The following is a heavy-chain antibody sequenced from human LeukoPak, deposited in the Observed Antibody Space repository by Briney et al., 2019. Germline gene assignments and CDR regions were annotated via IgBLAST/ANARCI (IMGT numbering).Heavy chain of an antibody. CDR2: IYYSGST. D-gene: IGHD6-19*01. J-gene: IGHJ5*02. CDR1: GGPISSGGYY. CDR3: ARGMVAVADTNWFDP. V-gene: IGHV4-31*03. Sequence: SETLFLTCTVSGGPISSGGYYWSWIHQHPGKGLDWIGYIYYSGSTYYNPSLKSRVTISVDTSKNQFSLKLSSVTAADTAVYYCARGMVAVADTNWFDPWGQGTLVTVSS.